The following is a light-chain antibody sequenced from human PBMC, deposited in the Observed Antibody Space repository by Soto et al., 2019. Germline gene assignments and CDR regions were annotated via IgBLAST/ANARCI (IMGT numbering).Light chain of an antibody. CDR1: SSDVGGYDY. Sequence: QSVRTQPASVSGSPGQSITISCTGSSSDVGGYDYVSWYQQHPGKAPKLMIYEVSNRPSGVSNRFSGSKSGNTASLTISGLQAEDEADYYCCSYTGSLTLLFGGGTKVTVL. CDR3: CSYTGSLTLL. V-gene: IGLV2-14*01. CDR2: EVS. J-gene: IGLJ2*01.